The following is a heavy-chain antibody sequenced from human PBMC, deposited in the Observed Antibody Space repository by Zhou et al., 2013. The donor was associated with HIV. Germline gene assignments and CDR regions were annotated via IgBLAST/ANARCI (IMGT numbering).Heavy chain of an antibody. CDR3: ARGSALQYFDLYIYYMDV. Sequence: QVQLVQSGAEMKKPGASVNISCEASGYAFTTYYLHWVRQAPGQGLEWMGIIDPSGGRSSYAHNFQGRVNMTGDTSISTAYMELTRLRSDDTAVYYCARGSALQYFDLYIYYMDVWGKGTTVTVSS. D-gene: IGHD3-9*01. CDR1: GYAFTTYY. J-gene: IGHJ6*03. CDR2: IDPSGGRS. V-gene: IGHV1-46*01.